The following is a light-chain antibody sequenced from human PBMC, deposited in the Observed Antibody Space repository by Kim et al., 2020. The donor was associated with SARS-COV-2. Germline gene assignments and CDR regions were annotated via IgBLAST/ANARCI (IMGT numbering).Light chain of an antibody. J-gene: IGKJ2*01. CDR2: DAS. V-gene: IGKV3-11*01. CDR1: QSVSSY. CDR3: QQRSNWPPGYT. Sequence: SPGERATLSCRASQSVSSYLAWYQQKPGQAPRLLIYDASNRATGIPARFSGSGSGTDFTLTISSLEPEDFAVYYCQQRSNWPPGYTFGQGTKWRS.